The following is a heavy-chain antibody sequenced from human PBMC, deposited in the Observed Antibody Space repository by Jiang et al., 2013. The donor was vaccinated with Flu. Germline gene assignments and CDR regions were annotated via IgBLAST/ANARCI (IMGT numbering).Heavy chain of an antibody. CDR1: GFTVSSNS. Sequence: QLLESGGGLIQPGGSLRLSCAASGFTVSSNSMSWVRQAPGKGLDWVSVIYSGGTTYYADSVKGRFTISRDNSKNTLFLQMDSLRGEDTAVYYCARALYSYDSSGYSYDYWGQGTLVTVSS. V-gene: IGHV3-53*01. CDR3: ARALYSYDSSGYSYDY. D-gene: IGHD3-22*01. J-gene: IGHJ4*02. CDR2: IYSGGTT.